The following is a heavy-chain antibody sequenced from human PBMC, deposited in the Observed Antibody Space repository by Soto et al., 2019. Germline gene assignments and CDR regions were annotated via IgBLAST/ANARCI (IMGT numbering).Heavy chain of an antibody. V-gene: IGHV5-10-1*01. D-gene: IGHD2-21*01. CDR1: GYSFTTYC. CDR3: AVVRHIVVVPYAFDI. CDR2: IDPSDSYT. J-gene: IGHJ3*02. Sequence: GESLKISCNGSGYSFTTYCISWDPQMPGKGLEWMGRIDPSDSYTNYSPSFQCHVTISADKSISTAYLQWSSLKASDTAMYYCAVVRHIVVVPYAFDIWGQGTMVTFSS.